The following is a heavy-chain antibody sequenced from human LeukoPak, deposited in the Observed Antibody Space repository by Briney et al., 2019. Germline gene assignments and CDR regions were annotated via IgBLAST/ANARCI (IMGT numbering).Heavy chain of an antibody. Sequence: GGSLRLSCAVSGFTFSSYAMSWVRQAPGKGLEWVSAISGSGGSTYYADSVKGRFTISRDNSKNTLYLQMNSLRAEDTAVYYCAKDYDSSSWYAPYEFDHWGQGTLVTVSS. CDR3: AKDYDSSSWYAPYEFDH. CDR1: GFTFSSYA. V-gene: IGHV3-23*01. D-gene: IGHD6-13*01. CDR2: ISGSGGST. J-gene: IGHJ4*02.